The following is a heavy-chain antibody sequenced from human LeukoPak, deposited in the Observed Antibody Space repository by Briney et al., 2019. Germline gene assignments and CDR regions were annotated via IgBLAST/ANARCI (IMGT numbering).Heavy chain of an antibody. V-gene: IGHV1-3*01. CDR2: INAGNGNT. Sequence: ASVKVSCKASGYTFTSYAMHWVRQAPGQRLEWMGWINAGNGNTKYSQKFQGRVTITRDTSASTAYMELSSLRSEDTAVYYCARYCSGGSCYSHYFDYWGQEPWSPSPQ. D-gene: IGHD2-15*01. J-gene: IGHJ4*01. CDR1: GYTFTSYA. CDR3: ARYCSGGSCYSHYFDY.